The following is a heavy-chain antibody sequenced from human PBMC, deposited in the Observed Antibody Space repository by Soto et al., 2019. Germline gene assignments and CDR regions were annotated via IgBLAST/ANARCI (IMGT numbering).Heavy chain of an antibody. V-gene: IGHV4-34*01. D-gene: IGHD1-26*01. CDR1: GGSFSGYY. Sequence: SETLSLTCAVYGGSFSGYYWSWIRQPPGKGLEWLGEIKPSGSTNYNPSLKSRVTISVDTSRNQFSLELSSVTAADTAVYYCARGLISGSHYSGGWYYFDSWGQGTQVTAPQ. CDR3: ARGLISGSHYSGGWYYFDS. J-gene: IGHJ4*02. CDR2: IKPSGST.